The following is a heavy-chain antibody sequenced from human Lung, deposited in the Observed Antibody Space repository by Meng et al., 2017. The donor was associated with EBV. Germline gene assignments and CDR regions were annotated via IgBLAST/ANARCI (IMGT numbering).Heavy chain of an antibody. V-gene: IGHV3-43D*03. Sequence: EGQLVESGGVVVQPGGSLRLSCAASGFIFDDYGMHWVRQGPGKGLEWVSFISWNGGISHYADSVKGRFTVSRDNNKNCLYLQMNSLRPEDSALYYCAKGFGDHWGQGTLVTVSS. CDR3: AKGFGDH. J-gene: IGHJ4*02. CDR2: ISWNGGIS. D-gene: IGHD3-10*01. CDR1: GFIFDDYG.